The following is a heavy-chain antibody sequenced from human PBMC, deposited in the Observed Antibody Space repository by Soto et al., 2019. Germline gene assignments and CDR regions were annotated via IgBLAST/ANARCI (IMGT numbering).Heavy chain of an antibody. J-gene: IGHJ2*01. CDR1: GFTFSGYS. CDR3: ARDGWVGATEHFDL. CDR2: ISSSSSYI. D-gene: IGHD1-26*01. V-gene: IGHV3-21*01. Sequence: EVQLVESGGGLVKPGGSLRLSCAASGFTFSGYSMNWVRQAPGKGLEWVSSISSSSSYIYYADSVKGRFTISRDNAKNSLHLQMNSLRAEDTAVYYCARDGWVGATEHFDLWGRGTLVTVSS.